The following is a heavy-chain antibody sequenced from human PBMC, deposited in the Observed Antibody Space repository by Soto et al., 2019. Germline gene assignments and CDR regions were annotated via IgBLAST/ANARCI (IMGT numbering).Heavy chain of an antibody. J-gene: IGHJ3*02. CDR2: INHSGST. CDR3: ASGPAAGENAFDI. CDR1: GGSFSGYY. D-gene: IGHD6-13*01. V-gene: IGHV4-34*01. Sequence: QVQLQQWGAGLLKPSETLSLTCAVYGGSFSGYYWSWIRQPPGKGLEWIGEINHSGSTNYNPSLKSRVPISVDTSKNQFSLKLSSVTAADTAVYYCASGPAAGENAFDIWGQGTMVTVSS.